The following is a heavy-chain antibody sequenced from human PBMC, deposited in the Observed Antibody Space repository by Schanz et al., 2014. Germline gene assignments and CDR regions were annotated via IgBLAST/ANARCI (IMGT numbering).Heavy chain of an antibody. Sequence: EVQLVESGGGLVQPGGSLRLSCAASGFPYSRYWMQWVRQAPGKGLVWVSGINSDGSRTTYADSVKGRFTISRDNAKNTLFLQMNSLRAEDTALYYCARDGEDFDFWGQGTLVTISS. V-gene: IGHV3-74*01. CDR2: INSDGSRT. J-gene: IGHJ4*02. CDR3: ARDGEDFDF. CDR1: GFPYSRYW. D-gene: IGHD3-10*01.